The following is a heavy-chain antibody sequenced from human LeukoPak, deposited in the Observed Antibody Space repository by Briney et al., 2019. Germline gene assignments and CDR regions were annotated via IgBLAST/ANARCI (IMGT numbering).Heavy chain of an antibody. CDR2: ISNSGGST. J-gene: IGHJ5*02. CDR1: GFTFSNYA. Sequence: PGGSLRLSCAASGFTFSNYAMSWVRQAPGKGLEWVSTISNSGGSTYCADSVKGRFTISRDNSKNTPYLQMNSLRAEDTAVYYCAKGTTVIRGGWFDPWGQGTLVTVSS. V-gene: IGHV3-23*01. CDR3: AKGTTVIRGGWFDP. D-gene: IGHD4-17*01.